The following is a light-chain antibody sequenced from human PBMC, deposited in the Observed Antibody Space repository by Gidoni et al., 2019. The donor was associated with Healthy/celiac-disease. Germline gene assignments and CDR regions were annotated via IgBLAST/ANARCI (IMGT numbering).Light chain of an antibody. CDR3: HQYTRWSLT. CDR2: KAS. Sequence: DIQMTQSPSTLSASVGDSVTITCRASQSISSWLAWYQPKPGKAPKLLLYKASSLESGVPSRFSGSGSGTEFTLPISSLQPADFATYYCHQYTRWSLTFGQGTRLEIK. J-gene: IGKJ5*01. V-gene: IGKV1-5*03. CDR1: QSISSW.